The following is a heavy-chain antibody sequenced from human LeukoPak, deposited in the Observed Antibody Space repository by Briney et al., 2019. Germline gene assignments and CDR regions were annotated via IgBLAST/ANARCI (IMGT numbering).Heavy chain of an antibody. V-gene: IGHV1-2*02. J-gene: IGHJ4*02. Sequence: GASVKVSCEASGYTFTGYYMSWVRQAPGQGLEWMGWINPNSGTTNYAQKFQGRVAMTTDTSVNTAYMELSRLRSDDTAVYYCATSLSSGDLFDYWGQGALVTVSS. CDR3: ATSLSSGDLFDY. CDR2: INPNSGTT. CDR1: GYTFTGYY. D-gene: IGHD7-27*01.